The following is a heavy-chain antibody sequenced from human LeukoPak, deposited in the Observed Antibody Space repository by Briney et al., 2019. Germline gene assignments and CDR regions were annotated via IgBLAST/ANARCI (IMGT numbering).Heavy chain of an antibody. D-gene: IGHD3-3*01. CDR3: ARTYDFWSGYYRGEAYYFDY. Sequence: SETLSLTCAVYGGSFSGYYWSWIRQPPGKGLEWIGEINHSGSTNYNPSLKSRVTISVDTSKNQFSLKLSSVTAADTAVYYCARTYDFWSGYYRGEAYYFDYWGQGTLVTVSS. J-gene: IGHJ4*02. V-gene: IGHV4-34*01. CDR2: INHSGST. CDR1: GGSFSGYY.